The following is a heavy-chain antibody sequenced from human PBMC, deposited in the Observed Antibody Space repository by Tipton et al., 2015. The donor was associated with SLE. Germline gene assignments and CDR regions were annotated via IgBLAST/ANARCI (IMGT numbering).Heavy chain of an antibody. CDR1: GFTFSSYA. D-gene: IGHD6-13*01. CDR3: ARPLAAAGSPFDY. CDR2: ISSSSSYI. J-gene: IGHJ4*02. V-gene: IGHV3-21*01. Sequence: SLRLSCAASGFTFSSYAMSWVRQAPGKGLEWVSSISSSSSYIYYADSVKGRFTISRDNAKNSLYLQMNSLRAEDTAVYYCARPLAAAGSPFDYWGQGTLVTVSS.